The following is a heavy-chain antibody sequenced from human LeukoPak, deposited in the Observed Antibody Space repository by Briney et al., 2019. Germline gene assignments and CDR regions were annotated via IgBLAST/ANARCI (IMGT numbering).Heavy chain of an antibody. CDR3: ASTXRLRYYYDSSGYYYY. J-gene: IGHJ4*02. D-gene: IGHD3-22*01. Sequence: SETLSLTCAVYGGSFSGYYWSWIRQPPGKGLEWIGEINHSGSTNYNPSLKSRVTISVDTSKNQFSLKLSSVTAADTAVYYCASTXRLRYYYDSSGYYYYWGQGTLVTVSS. V-gene: IGHV4-34*01. CDR2: INHSGST. CDR1: GGSFSGYY.